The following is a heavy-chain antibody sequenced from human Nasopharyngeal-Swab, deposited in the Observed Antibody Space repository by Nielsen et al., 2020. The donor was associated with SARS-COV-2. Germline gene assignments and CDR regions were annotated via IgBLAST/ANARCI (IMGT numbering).Heavy chain of an antibody. D-gene: IGHD3-3*01. CDR3: ARDFDLSSGYDV. J-gene: IGHJ4*02. CDR1: GFFYTNYW. Sequence: GESLKISCEGSGFFYTNYWIAWVRQVPGKGLECLGIIYPADSDTRYNPSFQGQVTISADKSIRTAYLQWKSLKASDSAMYYCARDFDLSSGYDVWGQGTLVTVSS. V-gene: IGHV5-51*01. CDR2: IYPADSDT.